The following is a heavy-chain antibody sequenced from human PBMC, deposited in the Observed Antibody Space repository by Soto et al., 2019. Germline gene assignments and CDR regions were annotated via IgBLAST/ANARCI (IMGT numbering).Heavy chain of an antibody. CDR2: INHSGST. Sequence: LSLTCAVYGGSFSGYYWSWIRQPPGKGLEWIGEINHSGSTNYNPSLKSRVTISVDTSKNQFSLKLSSVTAADTAVYYCARSRSSRWSGMYYYYYGMDVWGQGTTVTVSS. J-gene: IGHJ6*02. D-gene: IGHD6-13*01. V-gene: IGHV4-34*01. CDR1: GGSFSGYY. CDR3: ARSRSSRWSGMYYYYYGMDV.